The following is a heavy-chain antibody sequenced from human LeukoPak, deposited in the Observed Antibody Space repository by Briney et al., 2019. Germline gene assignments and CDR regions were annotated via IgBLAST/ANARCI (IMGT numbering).Heavy chain of an antibody. CDR3: ASENTGMRA. CDR2: INHSGST. CDR1: GGSFSGYY. D-gene: IGHD1-1*01. V-gene: IGHV4-34*01. J-gene: IGHJ5*02. Sequence: SETLSLTCAVYGGSFSGYYWSWIRQPPGKGLEWIGEINHSGSTNYNPSLKSRVTISVDTSKNQFSLKLSSVTAADTAVYYCASENTGMRAWGQGTLVTVAS.